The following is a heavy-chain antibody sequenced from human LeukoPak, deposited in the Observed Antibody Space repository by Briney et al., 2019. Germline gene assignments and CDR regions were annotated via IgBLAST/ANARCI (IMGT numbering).Heavy chain of an antibody. V-gene: IGHV3-30-3*01. J-gene: IGHJ4*02. CDR2: ISYGGSNK. CDR1: GFTFSSYA. Sequence: QPGRSLRLSCAASGFTFSSYAMHWVRQAPGKGLEWVAVISYGGSNKYYADSVKGRFTISRDNSKNTLYLQMNSLRAEDTAVYYCARAPLAARPYFDYRGQGTLVTVSS. D-gene: IGHD6-6*01. CDR3: ARAPLAARPYFDY.